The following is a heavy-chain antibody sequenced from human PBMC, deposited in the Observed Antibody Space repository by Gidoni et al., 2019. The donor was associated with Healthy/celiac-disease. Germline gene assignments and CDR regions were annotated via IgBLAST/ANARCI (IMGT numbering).Heavy chain of an antibody. Sequence: EVQLVQSGAEVKKPGESLKISCKGSGYSFTSYWIGGVRQMPGKGLEWTGIIYPGDSDTRYSPSFQGQVTISADKSISTAYLQWSSLKASDTAMYYCARHWGSSSSAADNWFDPWGQGTLVTVSS. CDR2: IYPGDSDT. CDR1: GYSFTSYW. J-gene: IGHJ5*02. D-gene: IGHD6-6*01. CDR3: ARHWGSSSSAADNWFDP. V-gene: IGHV5-51*01.